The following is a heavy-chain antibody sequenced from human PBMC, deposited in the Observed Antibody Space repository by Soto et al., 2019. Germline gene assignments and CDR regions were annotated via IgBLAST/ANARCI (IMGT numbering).Heavy chain of an antibody. CDR3: ARTTSGLELFDY. V-gene: IGHV4-31*03. CDR1: GGSISSGGYF. CDR2: IYDSGST. Sequence: KPSETLSLTCTVAGGSISSGGYFWSWIRQHPGKGLECIGYIYDSGSTYYNPSLKSRVSISVDTSQNQFSLKVTSVTAADTAVYYCARTTSGLELFDYWGPGTLVTVSS. J-gene: IGHJ4*02. D-gene: IGHD1-7*01.